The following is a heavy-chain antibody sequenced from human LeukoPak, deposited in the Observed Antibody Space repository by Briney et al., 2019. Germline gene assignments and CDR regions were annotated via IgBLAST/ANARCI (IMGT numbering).Heavy chain of an antibody. CDR3: ARDVGQGWFDP. CDR1: GYTFTSYD. CDR2: INPNSGGT. Sequence: ASVKVSCKASGYTFTSYDINWVRQATGQGLEWMGRINPNSGGTNYAQKFQGRVTMTRDTSISTAYMELSRLRSDDTAVYYCARDVGQGWFDPWGQGTLVTVSS. J-gene: IGHJ5*02. V-gene: IGHV1-2*06. D-gene: IGHD2-15*01.